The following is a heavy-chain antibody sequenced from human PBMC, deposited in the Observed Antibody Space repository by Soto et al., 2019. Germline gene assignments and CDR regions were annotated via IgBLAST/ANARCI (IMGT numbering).Heavy chain of an antibody. CDR1: RFTFSNYD. V-gene: IGHV3-48*03. D-gene: IGHD6-13*01. J-gene: IGHJ3*02. Sequence: GSLRLSCAASRFTFSNYDMNWGRQAPGKGLEWVSFISGSGGTIYHADSVKGRFTISRDNAKNSLYLQMNSLRTEDTAVYYCARNRYSSSWYSAAFDIWGQGTMVTVSS. CDR3: ARNRYSSSWYSAAFDI. CDR2: ISGSGGTI.